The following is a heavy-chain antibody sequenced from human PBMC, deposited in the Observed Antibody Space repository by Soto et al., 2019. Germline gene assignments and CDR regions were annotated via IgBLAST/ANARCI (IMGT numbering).Heavy chain of an antibody. D-gene: IGHD6-19*01. V-gene: IGHV3-74*01. J-gene: IGHJ4*02. Sequence: EVQLVESGGGLVQPGGSLRLSCAASGLTFSSYWMHWVRQAPGKGQVWVSRISTDGSVTTYADSVKGRFTISRDNAKDPLYPQMKRPRNEDTAVYYCARAPYSSCWGGFDYWGQGTLVTVSS. CDR1: GLTFSSYW. CDR2: ISTDGSVT. CDR3: ARAPYSSCWGGFDY.